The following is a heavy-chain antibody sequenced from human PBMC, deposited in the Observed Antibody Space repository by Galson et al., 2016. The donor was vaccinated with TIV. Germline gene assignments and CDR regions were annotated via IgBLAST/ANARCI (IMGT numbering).Heavy chain of an antibody. V-gene: IGHV2-70*17. Sequence: PALVKPTQTLIPTCTFSGFSLTTSGMCVSWIRQPPGKALEWLARIDWDDDKFYSIFLKTRLTISKDTSKNQVVLTLPDMDPVDTATYYCARTYYGDTTYFDYWGQGVLVTVSS. D-gene: IGHD3-10*01. CDR2: IDWDDDK. CDR3: ARTYYGDTTYFDY. CDR1: GFSLTTSGMC. J-gene: IGHJ4*02.